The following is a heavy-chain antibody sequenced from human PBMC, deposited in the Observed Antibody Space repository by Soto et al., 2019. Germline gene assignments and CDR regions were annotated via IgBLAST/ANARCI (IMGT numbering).Heavy chain of an antibody. Sequence: ASETLSLTCTVSGGSMSSGTYSWNWIRQPPGKGLEWVGYIFLSGTTYYNPSLKGRVTISVDRFKNQFSLRLTSVTAADTAVYYCARSREFDYWGQGTLVTVSS. J-gene: IGHJ4*02. CDR1: GGSMSSGTYS. CDR2: IFLSGTT. CDR3: ARSREFDY. D-gene: IGHD3-10*01. V-gene: IGHV4-30-2*01.